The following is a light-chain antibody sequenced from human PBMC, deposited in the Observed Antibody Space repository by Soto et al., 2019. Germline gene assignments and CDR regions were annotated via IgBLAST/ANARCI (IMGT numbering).Light chain of an antibody. CDR2: DAS. V-gene: IGKV1-39*01. CDR1: QGISSY. Sequence: IQLPKDPTSLSSPLGESVPITCRASQGISSYLAWYQQKPGKAPKLLIYDASSLESGVPSRFSGSGSGTDFTLTISSLQPEDFATYYCQQSYSTPITFGQGTKGEIK. J-gene: IGKJ1*01. CDR3: QQSYSTPIT.